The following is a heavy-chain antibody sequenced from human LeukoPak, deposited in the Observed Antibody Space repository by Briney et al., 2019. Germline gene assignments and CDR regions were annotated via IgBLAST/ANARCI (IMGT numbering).Heavy chain of an antibody. Sequence: PGGSLRLSCAASGFTVSSNYMSWVRQAPGKGLEWVSIIYGADSTYYADSVKGRFTISRDNAKNTLYLQMNSLRAEDTAVYYCARDRTQYYYYYGMDVWGQGTTVTVSS. V-gene: IGHV3-66*01. CDR3: ARDRTQYYYYYGMDV. CDR1: GFTVSSNY. CDR2: IYGADST. J-gene: IGHJ6*02.